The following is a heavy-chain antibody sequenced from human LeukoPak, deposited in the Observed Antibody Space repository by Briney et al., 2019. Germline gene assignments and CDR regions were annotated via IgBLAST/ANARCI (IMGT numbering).Heavy chain of an antibody. CDR2: ISGSGGST. Sequence: GSLRLSCAASGFTFSSYAMSWVRQAPGKGLEWVSAISGSGGSTYYADSVKGRFTISRDNSKNTLYLQMNSLRAEDTAVYYCAKGGLWGSYRKPDYWGQGTLVTVSS. V-gene: IGHV3-23*01. D-gene: IGHD3-16*02. CDR1: GFTFSSYA. CDR3: AKGGLWGSYRKPDY. J-gene: IGHJ4*02.